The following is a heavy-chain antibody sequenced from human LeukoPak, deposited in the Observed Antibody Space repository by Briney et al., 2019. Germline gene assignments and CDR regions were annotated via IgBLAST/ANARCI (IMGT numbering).Heavy chain of an antibody. Sequence: GASVKVSCKASGYSFTGYYIQWVRQAPGQGVEWMGWINPNSGGTTYAQKFQGRVTMTRDTSISTAYMELSRLRSDDTAVYYCASSSGLPDAFDIWGQGTMVTVSS. V-gene: IGHV1-2*02. D-gene: IGHD3-22*01. CDR2: INPNSGGT. J-gene: IGHJ3*02. CDR1: GYSFTGYY. CDR3: ASSSGLPDAFDI.